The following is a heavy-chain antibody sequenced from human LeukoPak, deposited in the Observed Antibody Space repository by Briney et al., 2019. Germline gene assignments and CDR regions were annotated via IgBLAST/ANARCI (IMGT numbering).Heavy chain of an antibody. Sequence: ASVKVSCTASRYSFSRYYMHWVRQSPGQGLEWMGRIKPNSGATDHAQKFQDRVTMTRDTSTGTAYMEVSWLRSGEAAVYYCARGSASGSWPDYWGQGTLVTVSS. V-gene: IGHV1-2*06. CDR2: IKPNSGAT. CDR1: RYSFSRYY. D-gene: IGHD6-13*01. CDR3: ARGSASGSWPDY. J-gene: IGHJ4*02.